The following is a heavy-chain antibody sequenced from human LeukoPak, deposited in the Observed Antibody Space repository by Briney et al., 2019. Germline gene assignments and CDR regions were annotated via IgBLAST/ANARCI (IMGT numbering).Heavy chain of an antibody. D-gene: IGHD6-13*01. Sequence: ASVQVSCKASGYTFTGYYMHWVRQAPRQEGEWMGWINHNSGGTNYAQKLQGRVTMTRDTSISPAYMELSRLRSDDTAVYYCASDAAAGTFWYFDLWGRGTLVTVSS. CDR3: ASDAAAGTFWYFDL. V-gene: IGHV1-2*02. J-gene: IGHJ2*01. CDR2: INHNSGGT. CDR1: GYTFTGYY.